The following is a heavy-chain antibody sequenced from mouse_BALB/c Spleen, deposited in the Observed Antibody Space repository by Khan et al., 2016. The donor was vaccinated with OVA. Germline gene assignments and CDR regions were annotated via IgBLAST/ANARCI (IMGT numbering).Heavy chain of an antibody. CDR1: GYTFTNYW. Sequence: QIQLVQSGAELAKPGASVKMSCKASGYTFTNYWMHWVKQRPGQGLEWIGYINPSTDYTKYNQKFKDKATLTTDKSSSTAYMQLTSLTSEDSALYYCVNHGSSSAWFTYWGQGTLVTVSA. V-gene: IGHV1-7*01. D-gene: IGHD1-1*01. J-gene: IGHJ3*01. CDR3: VNHGSSSAWFTY. CDR2: INPSTDYT.